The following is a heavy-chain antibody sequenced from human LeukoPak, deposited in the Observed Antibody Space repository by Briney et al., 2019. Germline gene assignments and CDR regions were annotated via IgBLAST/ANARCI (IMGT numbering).Heavy chain of an antibody. CDR1: GFTFSNYA. Sequence: GGSLRLSCLPSGFTFSNYAMTWVRQAPGQGLAWVSSISGSGGTSYYADSVKGRFTITRDSAKNMLFLQMNRLRADDTAVYYCAKSPYFYNSGRSVDVWGKGTTVTVSS. V-gene: IGHV3-23*01. CDR3: AKSPYFYNSGRSVDV. D-gene: IGHD3-10*01. CDR2: ISGSGGTS. J-gene: IGHJ6*04.